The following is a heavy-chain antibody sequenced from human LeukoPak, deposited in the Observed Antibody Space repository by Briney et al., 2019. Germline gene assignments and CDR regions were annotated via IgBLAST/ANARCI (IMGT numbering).Heavy chain of an antibody. J-gene: IGHJ4*02. V-gene: IGHV4-4*07. D-gene: IGHD6-19*01. Sequence: SETLSLTCTVSGGSISSYYWSWIRQPAGKGLEWIGRIYTSGSTNYNPSLKSRVTMSVDTSKNQFSLKLSSVTAADTAVYYCARDKSGNSGWYSYFDYWGQGTLVTVSS. CDR3: ARDKSGNSGWYSYFDY. CDR2: IYTSGST. CDR1: GGSISSYY.